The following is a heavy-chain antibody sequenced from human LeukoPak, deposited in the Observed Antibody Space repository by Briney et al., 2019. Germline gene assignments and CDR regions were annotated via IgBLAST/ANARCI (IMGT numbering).Heavy chain of an antibody. J-gene: IGHJ5*02. V-gene: IGHV4-34*01. CDR2: INRSGST. D-gene: IGHD2-2*01. CDR1: GGSFSGYY. CDR3: ARGRIVGVPAAISPRSGGQSRRNNLCDL. Sequence: PSETLSLTCSVYGGSFSGYYWSWLRQPPGKELEWIGEINRSGSTNSNPSLKSRVTISVDTSKNQFSLKLSYVTAEDTAVYYGARGRIVGVPAAISPRSGGQSRRNNLCDLGAQGTLDSV.